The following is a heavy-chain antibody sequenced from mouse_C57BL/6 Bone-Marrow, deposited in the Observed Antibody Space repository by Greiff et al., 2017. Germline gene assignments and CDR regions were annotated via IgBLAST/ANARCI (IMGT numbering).Heavy chain of an antibody. CDR2: ISSGSSTI. V-gene: IGHV5-17*01. Sequence: EVKLVESGGGLVKPGGSLKLSCAASGFTFSDYGMHWVRQAPEKGLEWVACISSGSSTIYYADTVKGRFTISRDNAKNTLFLQMTSLRSEDTAMYYCARLNAMDYWGQGTSVTVSS. J-gene: IGHJ4*01. CDR3: ARLNAMDY. CDR1: GFTFSDYG.